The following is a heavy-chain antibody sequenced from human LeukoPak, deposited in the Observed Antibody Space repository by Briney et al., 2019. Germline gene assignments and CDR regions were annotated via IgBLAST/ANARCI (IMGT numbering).Heavy chain of an antibody. CDR3: ARVSYYYDSSGLET. CDR1: GYTFTSYG. J-gene: IGHJ5*02. Sequence: ASVTVSCKASGYTFTSYGISWVRQAPGQGLGWMGWISAYNGNTNYAQKLQGRVTMTTDTSTSTAYMELRSLRSDDTAVYYCARVSYYYDSSGLETWGQGTLVTVSS. D-gene: IGHD3-22*01. V-gene: IGHV1-18*01. CDR2: ISAYNGNT.